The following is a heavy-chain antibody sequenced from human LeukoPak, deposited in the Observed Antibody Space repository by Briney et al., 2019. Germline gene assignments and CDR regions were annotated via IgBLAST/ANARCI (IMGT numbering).Heavy chain of an antibody. J-gene: IGHJ4*02. D-gene: IGHD1-26*01. CDR3: ARRLEYSGSKGVFDY. CDR1: GFTVTTNY. CDR2: VYSGGHT. V-gene: IGHV3-66*01. Sequence: GGSLRLSCAASGFTVTTNYMTWVRQAPGKGLEWVSIVYSGGHTDYADSVKGRFTISRDNSKNTLYLQMNSLRAEDTAVYYCARRLEYSGSKGVFDYWGQGTLVIVSS.